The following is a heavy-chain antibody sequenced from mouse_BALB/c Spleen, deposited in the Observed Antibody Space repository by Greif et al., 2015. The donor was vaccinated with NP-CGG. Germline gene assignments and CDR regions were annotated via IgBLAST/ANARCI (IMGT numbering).Heavy chain of an antibody. J-gene: IGHJ4*01. CDR3: ARRTGTEAMDY. D-gene: IGHD4-1*01. V-gene: IGHV1-84*02. CDR2: IYPGSGNT. Sequence: LVESGPELVKPGASVKISCKASGYTFTDYYINWVKQKPGQGLEWIGWIYPGSGNTKYNEKFKGKATLTVDTSSSTAYVQLSSLTSEDTAVYFCARRTGTEAMDYWGQGTSVTVSS. CDR1: GYTFTDYY.